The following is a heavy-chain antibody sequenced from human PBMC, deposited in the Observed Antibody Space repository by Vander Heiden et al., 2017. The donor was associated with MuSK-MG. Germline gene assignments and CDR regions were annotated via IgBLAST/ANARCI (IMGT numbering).Heavy chain of an antibody. V-gene: IGHV3-33*01. D-gene: IGHD6-13*01. Sequence: QVQLVESGGGVVQPGRSLRLSCAASGFTFSSYGMHWVRQAPGKGLEWVAVIWYDGSNKYYADSVKVRFTISRDNSKNTLYLQMNSLRAEDPAVYYCARDIRLVLLVLGWFDPWGDGTLVTVAS. CDR3: ARDIRLVLLVLGWFDP. CDR2: IWYDGSNK. J-gene: IGHJ5*02. CDR1: GFTFSSYG.